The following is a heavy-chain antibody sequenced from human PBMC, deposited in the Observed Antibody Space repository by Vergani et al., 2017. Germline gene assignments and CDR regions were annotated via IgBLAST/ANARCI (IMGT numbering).Heavy chain of an antibody. J-gene: IGHJ3*02. D-gene: IGHD3-10*01. V-gene: IGHV4-31*03. Sequence: QVQLQESGPGLVKPSQTLSLTCTVSGGSISSGGYYWSWIRQHPGKGLEWIGYIYYSGSTYYNPSLKSRVTLSVDTSKNQFSLKLSSVTAADTAVYYCARGESLWSAFDIWGQGTMVTVSS. CDR3: ARGESLWSAFDI. CDR2: IYYSGST. CDR1: GGSISSGGYY.